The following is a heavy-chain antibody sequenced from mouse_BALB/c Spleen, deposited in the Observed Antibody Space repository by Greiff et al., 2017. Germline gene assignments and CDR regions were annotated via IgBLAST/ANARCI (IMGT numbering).Heavy chain of an antibody. CDR1: GYTFTSYW. CDR3: TRDEGYYYGNACWYFDV. D-gene: IGHD2-1*01. J-gene: IGHJ1*01. Sequence: LQQPGSELVRPGASVKLSCKASGYTFTSYWMHWVKQRPGQGLEWIGNIYPGSGSTNYDEKFKSKATLTVDTSSSTAYMQLSSLTSEDSAVYYCTRDEGYYYGNACWYFDVWGAGTTVTVSS. V-gene: IGHV1S22*01. CDR2: IYPGSGST.